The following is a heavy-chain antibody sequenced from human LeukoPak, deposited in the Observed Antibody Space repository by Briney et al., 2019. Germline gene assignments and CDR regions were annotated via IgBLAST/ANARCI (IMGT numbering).Heavy chain of an antibody. CDR2: IHPNSGDT. CDR1: GYSFTDYY. J-gene: IGHJ4*02. D-gene: IGHD1-26*01. V-gene: IGHV1-2*06. Sequence: ASVKVSCKASGYSFTDYYIHWVRQAPGRGLEWVGLIHPNSGDTFYAQKFRGRVTMTRDTSINTAYMELDRLTSDDTAVYYCARDYSGSYTHWAQGTLVTVSS. CDR3: ARDYSGSYTH.